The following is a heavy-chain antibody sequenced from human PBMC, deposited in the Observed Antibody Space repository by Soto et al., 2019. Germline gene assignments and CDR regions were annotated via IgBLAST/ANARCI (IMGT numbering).Heavy chain of an antibody. CDR3: ARDPKTSGGQHWAFNYFDS. CDR2: ISYDGTNK. CDR1: GFTFSNCG. Sequence: GGSLRLSCAASGFTFSNCGMHWVRQAPGKGPEWVALISYDGTNKFYADSVKGRFTISRDNSKSTLYLQVDSLRPEDAAVYYCARDPKTSGGQHWAFNYFDSWGQGTLVTVSS. V-gene: IGHV3-30*03. J-gene: IGHJ4*02. D-gene: IGHD7-27*01.